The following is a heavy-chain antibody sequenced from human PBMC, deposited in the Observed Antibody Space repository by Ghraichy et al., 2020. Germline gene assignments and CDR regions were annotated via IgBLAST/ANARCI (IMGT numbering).Heavy chain of an antibody. J-gene: IGHJ4*02. CDR2: ISGSGDKT. D-gene: IGHD4/OR15-4a*01. CDR3: AKSRYDFGDTHYDF. CDR1: GFIFGNYA. Sequence: GGSLRLSCAVSGFIFGNYAMSWVRLAPGKGLEWVSAISGSGDKTFYADSVKGRFTISRDNSKNTLYLQINTLRAEDTAVYFCAKSRYDFGDTHYDFWGQGTLVTVSS. V-gene: IGHV3-23*01.